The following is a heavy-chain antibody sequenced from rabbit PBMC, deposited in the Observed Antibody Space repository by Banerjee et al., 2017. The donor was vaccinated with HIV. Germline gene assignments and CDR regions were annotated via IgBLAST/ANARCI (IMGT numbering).Heavy chain of an antibody. CDR1: GFSFSSSYY. J-gene: IGHJ4*01. D-gene: IGHD6-1*01. CDR2: IYAGSSGST. CDR3: ARIDTYGYAGYAYAFNL. V-gene: IGHV1S40*01. Sequence: QSLEESGGDLVKPGASLTLTCTASGFSFSSSYYMCWVRQAPGKGLEWIACIYAGSSGSTYYASWAKGRFTISKTSSTTVTLQMTSLTAADTAAYFCARIDTYGYAGYAYAFNLWGQGTLVTVS.